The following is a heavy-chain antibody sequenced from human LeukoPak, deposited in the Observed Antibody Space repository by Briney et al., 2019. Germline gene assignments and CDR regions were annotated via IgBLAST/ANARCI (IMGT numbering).Heavy chain of an antibody. V-gene: IGHV3-23*01. CDR2: LSASGATT. J-gene: IGHJ4*02. D-gene: IGHD3-16*01. CDR1: GLTFSTYA. Sequence: PGGSLRLSCVASGLTFSTYAMTWVRQAPGKGLEWVSALSASGATTYYAGSVKGRFTISRDNSKNTLYLQMNSLRAEDTAVYYCAKRWGSPYYFDYWGQGTLVTVSS. CDR3: AKRWGSPYYFDY.